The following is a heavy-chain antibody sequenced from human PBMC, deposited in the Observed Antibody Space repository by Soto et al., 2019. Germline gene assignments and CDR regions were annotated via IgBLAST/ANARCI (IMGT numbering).Heavy chain of an antibody. V-gene: IGHV4-61*08. J-gene: IGHJ5*02. D-gene: IGHD2-21*01. CDR2: IYYSGST. CDR1: GGSISSGDYY. CDR3: AREIAYCGGDCYYWFDP. Sequence: PSETLSLTCTVSGGSISSGDYYWSWIRQPPGKGLEWIGYIYYSGSTNYNPSLKSRVTISVDTSKNQFSLKLSSVTAADTAVYYCAREIAYCGGDCYYWFDPWGQGTLVTVSS.